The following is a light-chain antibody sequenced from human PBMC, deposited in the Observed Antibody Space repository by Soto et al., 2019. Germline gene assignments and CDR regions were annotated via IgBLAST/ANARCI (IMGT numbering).Light chain of an antibody. CDR1: QDISNY. CDR2: DAS. V-gene: IGKV1-33*01. J-gene: IGKJ3*01. CDR3: QQYDNLPRHVVFT. Sequence: DLQMTQSPSSLSASVGDRVTITCPASQDISNYLNWYQQKPGKAPKLLIYDASNLETGVPSRFSGRGSGTDFTFIIRSLQPADIATYYCQQYDNLPRHVVFTFGPGAQVDI.